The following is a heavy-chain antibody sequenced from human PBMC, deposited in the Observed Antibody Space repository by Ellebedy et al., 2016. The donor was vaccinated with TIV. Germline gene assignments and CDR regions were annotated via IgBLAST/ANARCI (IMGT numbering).Heavy chain of an antibody. J-gene: IGHJ4*02. D-gene: IGHD6-19*01. CDR2: ITNTGSHT. V-gene: IGHV3-11*06. Sequence: GESLKISCAASGFIFGDYYMSWVRQAPGKGLEWVSYITNTGSHTYYADSVKGRFTVSRDTAQNSLYLQMNSLRAEDTAVYYCVRGSNGWSGLDYWGQGILVAVSS. CDR3: VRGSNGWSGLDY. CDR1: GFIFGDYY.